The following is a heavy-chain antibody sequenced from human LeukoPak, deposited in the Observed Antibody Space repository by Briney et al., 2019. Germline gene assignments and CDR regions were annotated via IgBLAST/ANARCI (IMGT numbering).Heavy chain of an antibody. D-gene: IGHD3-16*01. CDR2: IIGSSGNI. Sequence: GVSLRLSWAASLFTFNTYSISWVRHAPGKGREWVSYIIGSSGNIYCADSVKGRFTISRDNAKNSLYLQMNSLRAEDTAVYYCARRSEFGVLYYMDVWGKGTTVTVSS. CDR3: ARRSEFGVLYYMDV. J-gene: IGHJ6*03. V-gene: IGHV3-48*01. CDR1: LFTFNTYS.